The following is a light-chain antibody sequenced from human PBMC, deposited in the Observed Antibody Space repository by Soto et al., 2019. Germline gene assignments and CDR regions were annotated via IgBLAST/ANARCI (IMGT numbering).Light chain of an antibody. J-gene: IGLJ1*01. CDR1: SSDVGGYNY. CDR3: SSYTSSSTRV. V-gene: IGLV2-14*01. CDR2: EVS. Sequence: QSALTQPASVSGSPGQSITISFTGTSSDVGGYNYVSWYQQHPGKAPKLMIYEVSNRPSGVSNRYSGTKSSTTASLTISGLQAEDEADYYCSSYTSSSTRVFGTGTKLTV.